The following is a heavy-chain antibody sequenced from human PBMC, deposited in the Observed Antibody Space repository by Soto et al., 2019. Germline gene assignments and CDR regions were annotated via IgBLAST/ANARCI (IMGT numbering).Heavy chain of an antibody. CDR1: GGAFNGCY. Sequence: QVHLQQWGAGLLKPSQTLSLSCVVDGGAFNGCYWTWIRQPPGKGLEWIGEINHSGSVDYNPSLKSRVAISIDTSKKQFSLTLTSVTAADTAVYYCARAGAALVRGSIGGFDYWGQGSLVTVSS. J-gene: IGHJ4*02. D-gene: IGHD3-10*01. CDR3: ARAGAALVRGSIGGFDY. CDR2: INHSGSV. V-gene: IGHV4-34*02.